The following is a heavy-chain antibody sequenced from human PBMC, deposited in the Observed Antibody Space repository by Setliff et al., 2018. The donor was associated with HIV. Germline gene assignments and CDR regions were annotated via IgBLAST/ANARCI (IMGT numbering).Heavy chain of an antibody. CDR2: IYYSGST. J-gene: IGHJ3*02. V-gene: IGHV4-39*01. Sequence: SETLSLTCTVSGGSISRSSYFWTWIRQPPGKGLEWIGSIYYSGSTYYNPSLKSRVTISVDTSKNQFSLKLKSVTAADTAVYYCATSAESGFGIHWGVFNIWGQGTRVTVSS. CDR3: ATSAESGFGIHWGVFNI. CDR1: GGSISRSSYF. D-gene: IGHD3-10*01.